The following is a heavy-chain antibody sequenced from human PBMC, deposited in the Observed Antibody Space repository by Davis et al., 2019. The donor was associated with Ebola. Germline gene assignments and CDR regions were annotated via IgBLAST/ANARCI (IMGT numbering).Heavy chain of an antibody. D-gene: IGHD4-17*01. CDR2: INHSGST. CDR1: GGSFSGYY. J-gene: IGHJ6*02. V-gene: IGHV4-34*01. CDR3: ARGGYTVTTSFYYGMDV. Sequence: SETLSLTCAVYGGSFSGYYWSWIRQPPGKGLEWIGEINHSGSTNYNPSLKSRVTISVDTSKNQFSPKLSSVTAADTAVYYCARGGYTVTTSFYYGMDVWGQGTTVTVSS.